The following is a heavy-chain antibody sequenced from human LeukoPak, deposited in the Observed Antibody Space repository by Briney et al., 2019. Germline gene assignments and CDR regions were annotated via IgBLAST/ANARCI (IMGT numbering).Heavy chain of an antibody. V-gene: IGHV4-31*03. CDR1: GGSISSGGYY. J-gene: IGHJ5*02. CDR3: AREADCSGGSCQEAWFDP. Sequence: SETLSLTCTVPGGSISSGGYYWSWIRQHPGKGLEWIGYIYYSGSTYYNPSLKSRVTISVDTSKNQFSLKLSSVTAADTAVYYCAREADCSGGSCQEAWFDPWGQGTLVTVSS. D-gene: IGHD2-15*01. CDR2: IYYSGST.